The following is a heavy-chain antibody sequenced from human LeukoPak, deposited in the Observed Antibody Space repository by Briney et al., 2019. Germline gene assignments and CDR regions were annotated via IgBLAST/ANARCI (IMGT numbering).Heavy chain of an antibody. V-gene: IGHV3-33*01. CDR2: VWHDGSDK. D-gene: IGHD3-10*01. CDR1: GFTFSHYG. Sequence: GGSLRLSCAASGFTFSHYGMHWVRQALGKGLEWVAVVWHDGSDKYYPDSVKGRFTISRDNSKNTLSLQMNSLRAEDTAVYYCARWGGYYYGSGSSYFDYWGQGTLVPVSS. CDR3: ARWGGYYYGSGSSYFDY. J-gene: IGHJ4*02.